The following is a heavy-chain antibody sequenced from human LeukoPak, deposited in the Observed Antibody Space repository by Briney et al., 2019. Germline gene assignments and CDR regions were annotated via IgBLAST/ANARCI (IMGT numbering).Heavy chain of an antibody. CDR3: ARSQTYYDILTGYNPGKLDY. CDR2: IYYSGST. J-gene: IGHJ4*02. V-gene: IGHV4-59*01. CDR1: GGSISSYY. Sequence: SETLSLTCTVSGGSISSYYWSWIRQPPGKGLEWIGYIYYSGSTNYNPSLKSRVTISVDTSKNQFSLKLSSVTAAHTAVYYCARSQTYYDILTGYNPGKLDYWGQGTLVTVSS. D-gene: IGHD3-9*01.